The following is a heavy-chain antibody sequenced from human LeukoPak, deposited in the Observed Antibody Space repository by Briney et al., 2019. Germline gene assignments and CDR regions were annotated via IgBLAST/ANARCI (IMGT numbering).Heavy chain of an antibody. Sequence: GGSLRLSCAASGFTFSSYGMHWVRQAPGKGLEWVAFIRYDGSNKYYADSVKGRFTISRDNSKNTLYLQMNSLRAEDTAVYYCARVLGHYYGSGNINWFDPWGQGTLVTVSS. V-gene: IGHV3-30*02. J-gene: IGHJ5*02. CDR2: IRYDGSNK. CDR3: ARVLGHYYGSGNINWFDP. D-gene: IGHD3-10*01. CDR1: GFTFSSYG.